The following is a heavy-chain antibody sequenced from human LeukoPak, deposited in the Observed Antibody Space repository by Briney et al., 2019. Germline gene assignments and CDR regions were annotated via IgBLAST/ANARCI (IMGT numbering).Heavy chain of an antibody. J-gene: IGHJ4*02. V-gene: IGHV4-34*01. D-gene: IGHD5-18*01. CDR3: ARLRAYSYAPYFDY. Sequence: SETLSLTCAVHGGSFSGYYWSWIRQPPGKGLEWIGEINRSGSTSYNPSLQSRVTISVDTSKNQFSLKLSSVTAADTAVYYCARLRAYSYAPYFDYWGQGTLVTVSS. CDR2: INRSGST. CDR1: GGSFSGYY.